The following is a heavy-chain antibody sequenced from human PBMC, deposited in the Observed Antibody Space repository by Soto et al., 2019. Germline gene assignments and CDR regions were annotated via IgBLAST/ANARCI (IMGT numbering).Heavy chain of an antibody. Sequence: QVQLVQSGAEVKKPGSSVKVSCKASGGTFSSYAISWVRQAPGQGLEWMGGIIPIFGTANYAQKFQGRVTIPEDESTSTAYMELSSPRSEDTAVYYCARGGEMAISGGFYFDYWGQGTPVTVSS. CDR3: ARGGEMAISGGFYFDY. J-gene: IGHJ4*02. CDR2: IIPIFGTA. D-gene: IGHD2-21*01. CDR1: GGTFSSYA. V-gene: IGHV1-69*01.